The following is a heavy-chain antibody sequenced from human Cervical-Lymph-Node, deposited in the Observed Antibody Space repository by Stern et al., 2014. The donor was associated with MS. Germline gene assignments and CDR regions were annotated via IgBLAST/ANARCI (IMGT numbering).Heavy chain of an antibody. CDR2: FDPEDGET. D-gene: IGHD3-3*01. CDR1: GYTLTDLS. CDR3: ATDRDDFRSGYSAPTKGYGLDV. V-gene: IGHV1-24*01. J-gene: IGHJ6*02. Sequence: QLVQSGAEVKKPGASVKVSCKVSGYTLTDLSMHWVRLAPGQGLEWMGGFDPEDGETIYAQKFQGRVTMTEDTCTDTAYMELSSLRSEDTAVYYCATDRDDFRSGYSAPTKGYGLDVWGQGTTVTVTS.